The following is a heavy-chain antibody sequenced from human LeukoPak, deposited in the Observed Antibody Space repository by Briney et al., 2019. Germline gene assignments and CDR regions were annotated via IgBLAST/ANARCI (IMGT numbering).Heavy chain of an antibody. V-gene: IGHV3-7*01. CDR3: ARVSPNTVTTLQYFDY. Sequence: GGSLRLSCAASGFTFSSYSMNCARQAPGKWLEWVANIKQDGSEKYYVDSVKGRFSISRDNGKNSLYLQTNSLRAEDTAVYYCARVSPNTVTTLQYFDYWGQGTLVTVSS. D-gene: IGHD4-17*01. J-gene: IGHJ4*02. CDR1: GFTFSSYS. CDR2: IKQDGSEK.